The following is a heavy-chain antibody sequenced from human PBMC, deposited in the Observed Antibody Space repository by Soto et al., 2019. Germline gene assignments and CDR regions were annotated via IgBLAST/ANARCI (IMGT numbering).Heavy chain of an antibody. V-gene: IGHV4-59*01. Sequence: SETLSLTCTVSGGSISSYYWSWIRQPPGKGLEWIGYIYYSGSTNYNPSLKSRVTISVDTSKNQFSLKLSSVTAADTSVYYCASLYSSSTLNGFDPWGQGTLVTVSS. CDR3: ASLYSSSTLNGFDP. D-gene: IGHD6-6*01. CDR2: IYYSGST. J-gene: IGHJ5*02. CDR1: GGSISSYY.